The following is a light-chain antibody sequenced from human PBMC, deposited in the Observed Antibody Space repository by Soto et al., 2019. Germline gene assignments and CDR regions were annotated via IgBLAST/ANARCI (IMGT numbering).Light chain of an antibody. CDR3: MQTLQVPSIA. Sequence: EMVMPQSPLSLSAKPGQPPSISCKSSPSLLHLNGNTYLYWYVQKSGQHPKLLTYEVSNRFSGVSERFSGSGAGTDFTLKISRVEAEEVYVYYCMQTLQVPSIAVGQATRLAIK. CDR1: PSLLHLNGNTY. CDR2: EVS. J-gene: IGKJ5*01. V-gene: IGKV2D-29*01.